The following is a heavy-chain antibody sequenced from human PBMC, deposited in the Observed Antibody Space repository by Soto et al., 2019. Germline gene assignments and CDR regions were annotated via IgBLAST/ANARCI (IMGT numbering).Heavy chain of an antibody. CDR1: GFTFISYG. J-gene: IGHJ3*02. Sequence: XESLQLSAAASGFTFISYGLHWVRQAPGNGLEWVAVIWYDGSNKYYADSVKGRFTISRDNSKNTLYLQMNSLRAEDTAVYYCARDFMYYYDSSGQFDAFDIWGQGTMVTVPS. CDR2: IWYDGSNK. CDR3: ARDFMYYYDSSGQFDAFDI. V-gene: IGHV3-33*01. D-gene: IGHD3-22*01.